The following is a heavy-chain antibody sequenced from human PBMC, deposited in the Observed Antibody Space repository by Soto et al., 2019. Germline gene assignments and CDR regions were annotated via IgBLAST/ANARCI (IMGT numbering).Heavy chain of an antibody. V-gene: IGHV3-33*01. CDR2: IWYDGSNE. CDR1: GFIFSNFG. D-gene: IGHD6-19*01. CDR3: ARDDIPGIAVATYGVDV. J-gene: IGHJ6*02. Sequence: GGSLRLSCAASGFIFSNFGMHWVRQAPGKGLEWVAVIWYDGSNEYYADSVKGRFTISKDNSKNTLYLQMNSLRAEDTAVYYCARDDIPGIAVATYGVDVWGQGTTVTVSS.